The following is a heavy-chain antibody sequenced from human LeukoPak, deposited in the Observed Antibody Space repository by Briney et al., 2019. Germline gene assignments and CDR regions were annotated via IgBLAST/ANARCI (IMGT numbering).Heavy chain of an antibody. D-gene: IGHD3-10*01. CDR2: IIPIFGTA. V-gene: IGHV1-69*05. Sequence: SVKVSCKASGGTFSSYAISWVRQAPGQGLEWMGGIIPIFGTANYAQKFQGRVTITTDESTSTAYMELSSLRSEDTAVYYCATIGGGSGSRYYYYYMDVWAKGPRSPSP. CDR1: GGTFSSYA. J-gene: IGHJ6*03. CDR3: ATIGGGSGSRYYYYYMDV.